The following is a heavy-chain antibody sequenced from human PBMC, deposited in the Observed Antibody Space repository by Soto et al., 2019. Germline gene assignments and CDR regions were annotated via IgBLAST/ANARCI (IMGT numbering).Heavy chain of an antibody. D-gene: IGHD3-16*01. J-gene: IGHJ4*02. V-gene: IGHV2-5*01. CDR1: GFSVSARGVG. CDR3: AHSPWGAAPDY. Sequence: SGPTLVNPTQTLTLTCTVSGFSVSARGVGVGRIRQPPGKALEWLRIIYWNDDKRYSPSLKSRLTITKDTSKNQVVLTMTNMDPVDTATYYCAHSPWGAAPDYWGQGTLVTVSS. CDR2: IYWNDDK.